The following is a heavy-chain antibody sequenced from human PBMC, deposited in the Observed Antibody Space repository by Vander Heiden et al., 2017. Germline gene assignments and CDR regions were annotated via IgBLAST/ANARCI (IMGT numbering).Heavy chain of an antibody. CDR2: MNPNSGNT. CDR3: ARARDVNWFDP. CDR1: GYTFTNYD. J-gene: IGHJ5*02. V-gene: IGHV1-8*01. Sequence: QVQLVPSGAEVKRPGASVKVSCKTSGYTFTNYDINWVRQATGQGLEWMGWMNPNSGNTGYVQRFQGRVTMTRNTSISTAYMELSSLKSEDTAGYYCARARDVNWFDPWGQGTLGTVSS.